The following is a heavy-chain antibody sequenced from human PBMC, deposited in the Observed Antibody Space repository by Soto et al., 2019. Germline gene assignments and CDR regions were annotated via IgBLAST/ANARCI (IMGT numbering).Heavy chain of an antibody. CDR1: GFTFNTYG. V-gene: IGHV3-33*08. CDR2: IWYDGSNK. CDR3: ARGDCTGAYCYSWPFNYGVDV. Sequence: QVQLVESGGGVVQPGGSLRLSCTTSGFTFNTYGMYWVRQAPGTGLEWVAIIWYDGSNKYYGDSVKGRVTISRDNSKNTLYLQMSSLRAEDTALYYCARGDCTGAYCYSWPFNYGVDVWGQGTTVTVSS. D-gene: IGHD2-15*01. J-gene: IGHJ6*02.